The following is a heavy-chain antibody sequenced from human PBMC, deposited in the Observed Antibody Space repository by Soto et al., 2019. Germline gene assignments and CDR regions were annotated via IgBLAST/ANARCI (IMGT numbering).Heavy chain of an antibody. CDR2: IYYSGST. J-gene: IGHJ4*02. CDR3: AKDWGGGVFFDY. Sequence: QVQLQESGPGLVKPSQTLSLTCTVSGGSISSGGYYWSWIRQHPGKGLEWIGYIYYSGSTYYNPSPQGRVTISVDLYKNQFSLELTLATGGETAVYFFAKDWGGGVFFDYWGQGTLVTVSS. V-gene: IGHV4-31*03. CDR1: GGSISSGGYY. D-gene: IGHD3-16*01.